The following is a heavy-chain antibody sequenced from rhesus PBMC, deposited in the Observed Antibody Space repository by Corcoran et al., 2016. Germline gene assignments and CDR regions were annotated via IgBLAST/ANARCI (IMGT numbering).Heavy chain of an antibody. Sequence: EVQLVETGGGLVQPGGSLKLSCAASGFTFSSYGMSWFRQAPGKGLDWVSAINSGGGSTYYADSVKGQFTISRDNSKNTLSLQMNSLRAEDTAVYYCAKDKLIAAVFDYWGQGVLVTVSS. V-gene: IGHV3S5*01. D-gene: IGHD6-31*01. J-gene: IGHJ4*01. CDR2: INSGGGST. CDR1: GFTFSSYG. CDR3: AKDKLIAAVFDY.